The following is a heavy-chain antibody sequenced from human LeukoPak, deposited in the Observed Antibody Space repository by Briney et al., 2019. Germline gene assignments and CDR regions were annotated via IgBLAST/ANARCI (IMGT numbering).Heavy chain of an antibody. CDR1: GFTLSDHW. D-gene: IGHD5-12*01. Sequence: GGSLRLSCVASGFTLSDHWMYWVRQGPSRGLAHVSRVESDASRTTYADSVKGRFTISRDNAKNTMYLQMNSLRVEDTAVYYCVKGGHKLDIQTTHYYYGLDVWGQGTTVAVS. CDR2: VESDASRT. V-gene: IGHV3-74*03. J-gene: IGHJ6*02. CDR3: VKGGHKLDIQTTHYYYGLDV.